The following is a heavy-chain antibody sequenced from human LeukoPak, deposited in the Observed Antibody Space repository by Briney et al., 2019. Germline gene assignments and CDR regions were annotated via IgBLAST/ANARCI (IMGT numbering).Heavy chain of an antibody. J-gene: IGHJ6*02. V-gene: IGHV4-59*01. D-gene: IGHD1-20*01. CDR2: IYYSGST. CDR3: AREAGNWNPGRYGMDV. Sequence: SETLSPTCTVSGGSISSYYWSWIRRPPGKGLEWIGYIYYSGSTNYNPSLKSRVTISVDTSKNQFSLKLSSVTAADTAVYYCAREAGNWNPGRYGMDVWGQGTTVTVSS. CDR1: GGSISSYY.